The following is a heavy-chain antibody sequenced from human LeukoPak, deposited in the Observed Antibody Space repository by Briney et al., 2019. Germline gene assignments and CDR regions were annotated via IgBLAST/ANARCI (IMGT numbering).Heavy chain of an antibody. Sequence: GGSLRLSCAASEFTFSSYAMHWVRQAPGKGLDWVAVISHDGSNKYYADSVKGRFTISRDNSKNTLYLQMNSLRTEDTAVYYCARDCDTSGYYYCGMNVWGQGTTVAVSS. CDR1: EFTFSSYA. J-gene: IGHJ6*02. V-gene: IGHV3-30-3*01. CDR2: ISHDGSNK. D-gene: IGHD3-22*01. CDR3: ARDCDTSGYYYCGMNV.